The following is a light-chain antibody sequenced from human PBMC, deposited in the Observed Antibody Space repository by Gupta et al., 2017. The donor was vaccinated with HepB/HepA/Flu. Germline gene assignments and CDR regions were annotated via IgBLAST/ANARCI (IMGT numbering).Light chain of an antibody. J-gene: IGLJ3*02. V-gene: IGLV4-69*01. Sequence: QLVLTLSPSASASLGASVKLTCTLSSGHSRYSIAWHQQQPEKGPRYLMKLNSDGSHTKGDGIPDRFSGSSSGAERYLTISSLQSEDEADYYCQTWGAGIRVFGGGTKLTVL. CDR3: QTWGAGIRV. CDR1: SGHSRYS. CDR2: LNSDGSH.